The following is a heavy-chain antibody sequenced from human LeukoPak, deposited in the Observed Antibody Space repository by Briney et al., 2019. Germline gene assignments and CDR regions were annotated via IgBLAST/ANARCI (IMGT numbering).Heavy chain of an antibody. J-gene: IGHJ4*02. V-gene: IGHV3-73*01. CDR1: GLTFSGST. D-gene: IGHD2-21*02. Sequence: GESLRLPCAASGLTFSGSTMHWVRQASGKGLEWVGHIRDKAYNYATAYAASVKGRFTISRDDSKNTAYLQMNSLKTEDTAMYYCSRHETLPGDYWGQGTLVTVSS. CDR2: IRDKAYNYAT. CDR3: SRHETLPGDY.